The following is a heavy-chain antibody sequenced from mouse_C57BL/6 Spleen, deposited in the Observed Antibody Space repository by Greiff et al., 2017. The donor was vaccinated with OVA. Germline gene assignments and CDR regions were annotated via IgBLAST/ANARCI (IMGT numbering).Heavy chain of an antibody. V-gene: IGHV1-74*01. CDR3: ARDSSGYVAY. Sequence: QVLLQQSGAELVKPGASVKVSCKASGYTFTSYWMHWVKQRPGQGLEWIGRIHPSDSDTNYRQKFKGKATVTVDKSSSTAYMQLSSLTSEDSAVYYCARDSSGYVAYWGQGTMVTVSA. J-gene: IGHJ3*01. CDR1: GYTFTSYW. D-gene: IGHD3-2*02. CDR2: IHPSDSDT.